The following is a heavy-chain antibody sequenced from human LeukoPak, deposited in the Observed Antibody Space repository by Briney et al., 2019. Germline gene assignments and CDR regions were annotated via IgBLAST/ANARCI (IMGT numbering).Heavy chain of an antibody. D-gene: IGHD3-16*01. CDR1: GYTFTGHY. J-gene: IGHJ5*02. Sequence: ASVKVSCKASGYTFTGHYIHWVRQAPGQGLEWMGWIHPNTGGTKYAQKFQGRVTMTRDTSIGTAYMELSRLRSDDTAVYYCARDQAPRMITFGGPRRWFDPWGQGTLVTVSS. CDR3: ARDQAPRMITFGGPRRWFDP. V-gene: IGHV1-2*02. CDR2: IHPNTGGT.